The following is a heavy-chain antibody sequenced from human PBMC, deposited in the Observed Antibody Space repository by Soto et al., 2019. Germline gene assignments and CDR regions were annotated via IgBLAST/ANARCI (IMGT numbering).Heavy chain of an antibody. CDR1: GGSINSYY. D-gene: IGHD1-1*01. Sequence: SETLSLTCIVAGGSINSYYWSWIRQPPGKGLEWIGYIYYSGSTNYNPSLKSRVTISVDTSKNQFSLKLSSVTAADTAVYYCARDLPTTRAFDYWGQGTPVTVSS. V-gene: IGHV4-59*01. CDR3: ARDLPTTRAFDY. CDR2: IYYSGST. J-gene: IGHJ4*02.